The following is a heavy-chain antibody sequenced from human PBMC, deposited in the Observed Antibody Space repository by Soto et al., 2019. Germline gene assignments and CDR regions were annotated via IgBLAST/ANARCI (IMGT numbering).Heavy chain of an antibody. D-gene: IGHD3-10*01. V-gene: IGHV1-18*01. CDR3: ARAPMVRREPRVNWFDP. Sequence: QVQLVQSGAEVKKPGASVKVSCKASGYTFTSYGISWVRQAPGQGLEWMGWISAYNGNTNYAQKLQGRVTMTTDTSTSTAYMELRGLRSDDTAVYYCARAPMVRREPRVNWFDPWGQGTLVTVSS. CDR1: GYTFTSYG. J-gene: IGHJ5*02. CDR2: ISAYNGNT.